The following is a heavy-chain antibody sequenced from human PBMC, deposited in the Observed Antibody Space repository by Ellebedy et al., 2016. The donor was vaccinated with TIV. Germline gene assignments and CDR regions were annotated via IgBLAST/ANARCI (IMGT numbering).Heavy chain of an antibody. D-gene: IGHD2-15*01. V-gene: IGHV3-43*02. J-gene: IGHJ6*02. CDR3: AKGGCSGDRCHPIHYYYYGMAV. Sequence: PGGSLRLSCAASGFTFDDYAMHWVRQAPGKGLEWVSLISGDGDVRYYPDSVRGRFTISRDNSKKSLYLQMNSLRTEDTALYYCAKGGCSGDRCHPIHYYYYGMAVWGQGTTVTVSS. CDR2: ISGDGDVR. CDR1: GFTFDDYA.